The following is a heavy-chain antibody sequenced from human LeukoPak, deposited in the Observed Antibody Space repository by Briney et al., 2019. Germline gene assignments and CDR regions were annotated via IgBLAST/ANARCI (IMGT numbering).Heavy chain of an antibody. CDR1: GGSISSSSYY. CDR2: IYYSGST. Sequence: SETLSLTCTVSGGSISSSSYYWGWIRQPPGKGLEWIGSIYYSGSTYYNPSLKSRVTISVDTSKNQFSLKLSSVTAADTAVYYCARSLLWFGEEGLRFDPWGQGTLVTVSS. D-gene: IGHD3-10*01. CDR3: ARSLLWFGEEGLRFDP. J-gene: IGHJ5*02. V-gene: IGHV4-39*07.